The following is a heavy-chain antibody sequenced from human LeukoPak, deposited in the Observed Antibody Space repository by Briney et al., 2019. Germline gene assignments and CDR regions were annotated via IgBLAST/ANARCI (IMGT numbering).Heavy chain of an antibody. CDR1: GFTVSSNS. D-gene: IGHD1-14*01. CDR3: ARGKEPMYEMPLGADY. Sequence: GGSLRLSCTVSGFTVSSNSWSWVRQAPGKGLEWVSFIYSGGNTHYADSVKGRFTISRDNSKNTLYLQMNSLRAEDTAVYYCARGKEPMYEMPLGADYWGQGTLVTVSS. J-gene: IGHJ4*02. CDR2: IYSGGNT. V-gene: IGHV3-53*01.